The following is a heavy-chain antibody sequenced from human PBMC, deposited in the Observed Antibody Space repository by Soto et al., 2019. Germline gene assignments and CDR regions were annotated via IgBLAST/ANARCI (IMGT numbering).Heavy chain of an antibody. CDR3: AREGEITMVRGVSGMDV. CDR2: IIPILGIA. J-gene: IGHJ6*02. Sequence: SVKVSCKASGGTLSSYTISWVRQAPGQGLEWMGRIIPILGIANYAQKFQGRVTITADKSTSTAYMELSSLRSEDTAVYYCAREGEITMVRGVSGMDVWGQGTTVTVSS. D-gene: IGHD3-10*01. CDR1: GGTLSSYT. V-gene: IGHV1-69*04.